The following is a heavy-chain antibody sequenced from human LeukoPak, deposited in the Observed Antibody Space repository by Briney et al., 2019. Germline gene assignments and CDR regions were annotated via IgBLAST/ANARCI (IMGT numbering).Heavy chain of an antibody. V-gene: IGHV3-48*04. CDR3: ASYLTYSLDY. J-gene: IGHJ4*02. CDR1: GFTLSSHA. Sequence: GGSLRLSCAASGFTLSSHAMNWVRQAPGKGLEWVSYISISSSSVYYADSVKGRFTISRDNAKNSLYLQMNSLRAEDTAMYYCASYLTYSLDYWGQGTLVTVSS. D-gene: IGHD2-21*01. CDR2: ISISSSSV.